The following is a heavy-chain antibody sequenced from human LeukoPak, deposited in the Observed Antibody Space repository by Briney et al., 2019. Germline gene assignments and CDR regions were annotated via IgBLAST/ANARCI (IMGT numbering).Heavy chain of an antibody. D-gene: IGHD3-10*01. CDR1: GYTFTSYG. CDR2: ISTYNGNT. V-gene: IGHV1-18*01. Sequence: ASVKVSCKASGYTFTSYGISWVRQAPGQGLEWMGWISTYNGNTDYAQKLQGRVTMTTDTSTTTACMELRSLRSDDTAVYYCARQLTSRGAFDIWGQGTMVTVSS. J-gene: IGHJ3*02. CDR3: ARQLTSRGAFDI.